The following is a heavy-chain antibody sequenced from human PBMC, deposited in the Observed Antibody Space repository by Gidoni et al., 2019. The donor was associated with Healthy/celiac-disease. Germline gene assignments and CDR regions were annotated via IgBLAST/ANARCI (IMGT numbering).Heavy chain of an antibody. CDR1: GFPFDDYA. J-gene: IGHJ3*02. CDR3: AKEKGGSYIQAFDI. Sequence: EVQLVASGGRFVLPGRSLRLSCAATGFPFDDYAMHWVRQAPGKGLEWVSGISWNSGSIGYADAVKGRFTISRDNAKNSRYLQMKSLRAEDTALYYCAKEKGGSYIQAFDIWGQGTMVTVSS. D-gene: IGHD1-26*01. V-gene: IGHV3-9*01. CDR2: ISWNSGSI.